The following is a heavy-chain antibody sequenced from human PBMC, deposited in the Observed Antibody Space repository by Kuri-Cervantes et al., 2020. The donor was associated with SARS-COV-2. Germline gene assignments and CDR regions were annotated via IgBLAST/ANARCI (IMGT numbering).Heavy chain of an antibody. CDR3: ARQMMSSITIFGVVITRKWFDP. V-gene: IGHV4-34*01. D-gene: IGHD3-3*01. CDR2: IYYSGST. CDR1: GGSFSGYY. Sequence: ESLKISCAVYGGSFSGYYWSWIRQPPGRGLEWIGSIYYSGSTYYNPSLKSRVTISVDTSKNQFSLKLSSVTAADTAVYYCARQMMSSITIFGVVITRKWFDPWGQGTLVTVSS. J-gene: IGHJ5*02.